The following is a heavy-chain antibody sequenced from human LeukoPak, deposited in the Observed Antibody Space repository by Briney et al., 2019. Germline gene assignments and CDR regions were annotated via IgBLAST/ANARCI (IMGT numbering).Heavy chain of an antibody. CDR1: GFTFSDYY. D-gene: IGHD1-26*01. CDR3: ARGRQVGATYYFDY. V-gene: IGHV3-11*06. Sequence: GGSLRLSCAASGFTFSDYYMSWIRQDPGKRLEWVSYISSSSSYTNYADSVKGRFTISRDSAKNSLYLQMNSLRAEDTAVYYCARGRQVGATYYFDYWGQGTLVTVSS. J-gene: IGHJ4*02. CDR2: ISSSSSYT.